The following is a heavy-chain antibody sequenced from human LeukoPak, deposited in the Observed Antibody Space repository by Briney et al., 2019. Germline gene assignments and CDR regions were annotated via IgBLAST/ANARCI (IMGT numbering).Heavy chain of an antibody. V-gene: IGHV3-23*01. CDR2: ISGSGGST. CDR1: GFTFSSYA. D-gene: IGHD5-18*01. Sequence: PGGSLRLSCAASGFTFSSYAMSWVRQAPGKGLEWVSAISGSGGSTYYADSVKGRFTISRDNSKNTLYLQMNRLRAEDTAVYYCAKDYSYGYGFDYWGQGTLVTVSS. CDR3: AKDYSYGYGFDY. J-gene: IGHJ4*02.